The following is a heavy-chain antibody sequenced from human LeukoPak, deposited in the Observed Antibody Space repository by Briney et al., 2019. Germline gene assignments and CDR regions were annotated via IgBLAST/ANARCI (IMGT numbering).Heavy chain of an antibody. Sequence: GGSLRLSCAASGFTFSNAWMSWVRQAPGKGLEWVGRIKSKTDGGTTDYAAPVKGRFTISRDDSKNTLYLQMNSLKTEDTAVYYCTTDSLYSGSYYVGYWGRGTLVTVSS. CDR1: GFTFSNAW. D-gene: IGHD1-26*01. CDR3: TTDSLYSGSYYVGY. CDR2: IKSKTDGGTT. V-gene: IGHV3-15*01. J-gene: IGHJ4*02.